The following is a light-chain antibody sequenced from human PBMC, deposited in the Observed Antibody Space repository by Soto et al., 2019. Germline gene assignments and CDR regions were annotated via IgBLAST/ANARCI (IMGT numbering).Light chain of an antibody. CDR3: QQYNNWPPT. J-gene: IGKJ1*01. CDR1: QSVSSSY. CDR2: DTS. Sequence: IVLTQSPGTLSLSPGERATLSCRASQSVSSSYLAWYQQRPGQAPRLLIYDTSTRATGVPTRFSGSRSGAEFTLTINSLQSEDFAVYYCQQYNNWPPTFGQGTKVDIK. V-gene: IGKV3-15*01.